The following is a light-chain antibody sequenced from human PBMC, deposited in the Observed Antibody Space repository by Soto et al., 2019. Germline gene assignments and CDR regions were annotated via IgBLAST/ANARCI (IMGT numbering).Light chain of an antibody. J-gene: IGKJ2*01. CDR3: LQATHWPHT. CDR2: QVS. V-gene: IGKV2-30*02. CDR1: QSLLHSNGYNY. Sequence: DIVMTQSPLSLPVTPGEPASISCRSSQSLLHSNGYNYLDWYLQKPGQSPRRLIYQVSNRDSGVPDRFSGSGSVTDFTLKISRVEAEDVGVYYCLQATHWPHTFGQGTKVDIK.